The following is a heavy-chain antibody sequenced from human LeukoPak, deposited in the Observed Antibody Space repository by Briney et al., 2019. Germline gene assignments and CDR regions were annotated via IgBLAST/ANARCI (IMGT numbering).Heavy chain of an antibody. Sequence: GGSLRLSCAASGFTFSSYAMHWVRQAPGKGLEWVAVISYDGSNKYYADSVKGRFTISRDNSKNTLYLQMNSLRAEDTAVYYCARDRTPLRRFEELFDYWGQGTLVTVSS. CDR3: ARDRTPLRRFEELFDY. V-gene: IGHV3-30*04. CDR1: GFTFSSYA. J-gene: IGHJ4*02. CDR2: ISYDGSNK. D-gene: IGHD3-10*01.